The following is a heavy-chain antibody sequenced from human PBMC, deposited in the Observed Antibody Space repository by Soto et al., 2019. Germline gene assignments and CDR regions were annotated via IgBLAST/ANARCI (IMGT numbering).Heavy chain of an antibody. CDR1: GGSISSGDYY. D-gene: IGHD3-16*01. J-gene: IGHJ6*02. Sequence: SETLSLTCTVSGGSISSGDYYWSWIRQPPGKGLEWIGYIYYSGSTYYNPSLKSRVTISVDTSKNQFSLKLSSVTAADTAVYYCASRRWGPNYYGMDVWGQGTTVTVSS. V-gene: IGHV4-30-4*02. CDR2: IYYSGST. CDR3: ASRRWGPNYYGMDV.